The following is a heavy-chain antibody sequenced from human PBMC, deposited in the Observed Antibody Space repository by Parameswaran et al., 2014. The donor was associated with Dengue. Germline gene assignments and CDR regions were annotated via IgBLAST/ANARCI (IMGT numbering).Heavy chain of an antibody. D-gene: IGHD3-22*01. V-gene: IGHV1-69*01. CDR2: ISPLFGTA. Sequence: SWVRQAPGQGPEWMGEISPLFGTANYAQRLQDRLTITADESTGTAYMELSSLTSEDTAVYYCGRGLRDYYYNSGGFYNQPIDPWGQGTLVTVSS. CDR3: GRGLRDYYYNSGGFYNQPIDP. J-gene: IGHJ5*02.